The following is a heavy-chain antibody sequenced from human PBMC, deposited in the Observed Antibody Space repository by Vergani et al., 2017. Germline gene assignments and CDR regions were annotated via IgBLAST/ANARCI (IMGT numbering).Heavy chain of an antibody. CDR2: IYYSGST. CDR3: ARLLPDFWSGYYFDY. V-gene: IGHV4-59*08. D-gene: IGHD3-3*01. Sequence: QVQLQESGPGLVKPSETLSLTCTVSGGSISSYYWSWIRQPPGKGLERIGYIYYSGSTNYNPSLKSRVPISVDTSKNQFSLKLSSVTAADTAVYDCARLLPDFWSGYYFDYWGQGTLVTVSS. CDR1: GGSISSYY. J-gene: IGHJ4*02.